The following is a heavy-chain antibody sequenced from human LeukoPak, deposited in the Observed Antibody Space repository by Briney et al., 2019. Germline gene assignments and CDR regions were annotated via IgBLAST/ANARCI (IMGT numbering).Heavy chain of an antibody. CDR1: AFPFSSYG. Sequence: GGSLRLSCTTSAFPFSSYGMHWVRQAPGKGLEWVAVIWHDGSYKYYADSVKGRFTISRDNSKDTLYLQMNSLKVEDTAVYYCASGDYSSGWHLDYWGQGTLVTVSS. J-gene: IGHJ4*02. CDR2: IWHDGSYK. D-gene: IGHD6-19*01. V-gene: IGHV3-33*01. CDR3: ASGDYSSGWHLDY.